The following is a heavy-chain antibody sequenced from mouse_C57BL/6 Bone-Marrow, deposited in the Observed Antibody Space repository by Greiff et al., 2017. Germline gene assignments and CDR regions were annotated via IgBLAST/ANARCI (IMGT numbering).Heavy chain of an antibody. CDR3: TSTIWFAY. Sequence: EVKLQESGAELVRPGASVKLSCTASGFNIKDDYMHWVKQRPEQGLEWIGWIDPENGDTESASKFQGKATITADTSSNTAYLQLSSLTSEDTAVYYCTSTIWFAYWGQGTLVTVSA. D-gene: IGHD2-1*01. CDR2: IDPENGDT. CDR1: GFNIKDDY. V-gene: IGHV14-4*01. J-gene: IGHJ3*01.